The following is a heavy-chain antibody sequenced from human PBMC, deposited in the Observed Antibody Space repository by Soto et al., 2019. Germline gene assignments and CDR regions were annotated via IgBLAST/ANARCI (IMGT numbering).Heavy chain of an antibody. D-gene: IGHD2-15*01. J-gene: IGHJ4*02. CDR1: GYTFTSYG. CDR2: ISAYNGNT. CDR3: ARETKSGGSKSSEYYFDY. Sequence: QVQLVQSGAEVKKPGASVKVSCKASGYTFTSYGITWVRQAPGQGLEWMGWISAYNGNTNYAQKLQGRVTMTTDTSTSTAYMELRSLRSDDTAVYYCARETKSGGSKSSEYYFDYWGQGTLVTVSS. V-gene: IGHV1-18*04.